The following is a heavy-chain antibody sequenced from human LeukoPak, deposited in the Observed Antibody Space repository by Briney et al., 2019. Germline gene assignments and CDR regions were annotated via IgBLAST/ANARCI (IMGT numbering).Heavy chain of an antibody. J-gene: IGHJ4*02. CDR1: GFTFSSYA. Sequence: GGSLRLSCAASGFTFSSYAMSWVRQAPGKGLEWVSAISGSGGGTYYADSVKGRFTISRDNSKNTLYLQMNSLRAEDTAVYYCAKEWDGSGSYYTYFDYWGQGTLVTVSS. CDR3: AKEWDGSGSYYTYFDY. CDR2: ISGSGGGT. V-gene: IGHV3-23*01. D-gene: IGHD3-10*01.